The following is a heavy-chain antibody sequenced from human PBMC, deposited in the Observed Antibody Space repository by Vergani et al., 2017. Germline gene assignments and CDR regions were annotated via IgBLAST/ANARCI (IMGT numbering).Heavy chain of an antibody. J-gene: IGHJ4*02. V-gene: IGHV4-39*02. CDR1: GGSISSSSYY. CDR3: ARRGAIYGYFDH. CDR2: IYFIGST. Sequence: QLQLQESGPGLVKPSETLSLTCTVSGGSISSSSYYWGWIRQPPGKGLEWIGSIYFIGSTYYNPSLKSRVTGSVDTSKNHVSLKLSSVTAADTAVYYCARRGAIYGYFDHWGQGTQVTVSS. D-gene: IGHD2/OR15-2a*01.